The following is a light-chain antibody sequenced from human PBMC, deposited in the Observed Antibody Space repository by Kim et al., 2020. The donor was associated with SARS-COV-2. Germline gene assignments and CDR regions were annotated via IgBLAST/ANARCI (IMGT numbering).Light chain of an antibody. CDR3: HQYNDWPPGDT. CDR2: GAS. J-gene: IGKJ2*01. Sequence: EIVMTQSPATLSVSPGERATLSCRASQSISTYLAWYQQKPGQTPRLLIYGASTRATGVPARFRASGSGTEFTLTISSLQSDDFAVYFCHQYNDWPPGDTFGQGTKLEIK. V-gene: IGKV3-15*01. CDR1: QSISTY.